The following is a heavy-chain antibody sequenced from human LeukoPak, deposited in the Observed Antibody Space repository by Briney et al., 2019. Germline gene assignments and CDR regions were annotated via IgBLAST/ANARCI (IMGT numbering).Heavy chain of an antibody. D-gene: IGHD5-18*01. V-gene: IGHV3-11*01. CDR1: GFTFSDYY. CDR3: ARLTRGYSYGYRWFDS. CDR2: ISDSGTAI. J-gene: IGHJ5*01. Sequence: KPGRSLRLSCAASGFTFSDYYMSWIRQAPGKGLEWVSYISDSGTAIYYADSVKGRFTISRDNAKNSLYLQMNSLRAEDTAVYYCARLTRGYSYGYRWFDSWGQGTLVTVSS.